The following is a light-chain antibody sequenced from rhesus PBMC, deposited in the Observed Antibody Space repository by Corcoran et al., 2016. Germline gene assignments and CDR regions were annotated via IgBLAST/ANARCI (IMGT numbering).Light chain of an antibody. CDR3: QQYNSAPWT. CDR1: QGISSG. J-gene: IGKJ1*01. CDR2: QAP. Sequence: DIQMTQSPSSLPASVGDTVTTTCRASQGISSGSAWDQKKPGNAPNLLVYQAPSLHSGVPSRFSGSGSGTVCTLTISSLQPEDLTTDYCQQYNSAPWTFGQGTKVEIK. V-gene: IGKV1-21*01.